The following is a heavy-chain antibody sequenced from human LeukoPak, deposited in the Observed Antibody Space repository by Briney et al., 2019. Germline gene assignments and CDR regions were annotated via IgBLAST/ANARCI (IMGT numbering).Heavy chain of an antibody. J-gene: IGHJ4*02. CDR1: GFTFNSYA. CDR2: ISGTGGSR. V-gene: IGHV3-23*01. Sequence: GWSLRLSCAGSGFTFNSYAMSWVRQAPGKGLEGVSAISGTGGSRFSADSVKGRFTISRDNSKNTMYLQMNSLRAEDTAVYYCAKDNGFWSGYYGYWGQGVLVTISS. D-gene: IGHD3-3*01. CDR3: AKDNGFWSGYYGY.